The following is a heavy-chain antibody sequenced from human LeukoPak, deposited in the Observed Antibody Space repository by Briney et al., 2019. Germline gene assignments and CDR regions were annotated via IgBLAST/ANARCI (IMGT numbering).Heavy chain of an antibody. CDR1: GYTFTGYY. Sequence: ASVKVSCKASGYTFTGYYMHWVRQAPGQGLEWMGWINPNSGSTTYAQKFQGRVTMTRDTSTSTVYMELSSLRSEDTAVYYCARDPYSNTWALDYWGQGTLVTVSS. V-gene: IGHV1-2*02. CDR3: ARDPYSNTWALDY. D-gene: IGHD6-13*01. CDR2: INPNSGST. J-gene: IGHJ4*02.